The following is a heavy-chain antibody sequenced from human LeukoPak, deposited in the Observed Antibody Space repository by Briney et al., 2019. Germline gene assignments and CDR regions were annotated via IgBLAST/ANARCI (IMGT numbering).Heavy chain of an antibody. Sequence: PGGSLRLSCAASGFTFSSYWMSWVRQAPGKGLEWVANIKQDGSEKYYVDSVKGRFTISRDNAKNSLYLQMNSLRAEDTAVYYCARGNTMVRGVMGGMDVWGQGTTVTVSS. CDR2: IKQDGSEK. V-gene: IGHV3-7*01. CDR3: ARGNTMVRGVMGGMDV. CDR1: GFTFSSYW. D-gene: IGHD3-10*01. J-gene: IGHJ6*02.